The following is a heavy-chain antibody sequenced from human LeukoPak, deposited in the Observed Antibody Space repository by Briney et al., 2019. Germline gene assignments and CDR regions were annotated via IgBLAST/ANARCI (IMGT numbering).Heavy chain of an antibody. J-gene: IGHJ5*02. CDR2: ISSSSSTI. V-gene: IGHV3-48*01. CDR3: ARDRSWFDP. CDR1: GFTFSSYS. Sequence: GGSLRLSSAASGFTFSSYSMNWVRQAPGKGLEWVSYISSSSSTIYYADSVKGRFTISRDNSKNTLYLQMNSLRAEDTAVYYCARDRSWFDPWGQGTLVTVSS.